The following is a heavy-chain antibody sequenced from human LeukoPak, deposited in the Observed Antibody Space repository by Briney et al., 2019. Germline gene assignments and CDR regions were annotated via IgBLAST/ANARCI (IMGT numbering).Heavy chain of an antibody. Sequence: GRSLRLSCAASGFTFSSYGMRGVRQAPGKGLEWVAVIWYDGSNRNYADSVKGRFTISRENSKNTLNLQMNSLRAEDTAVYYCVRDYYSRMDVWGQGTTVTVSS. CDR1: GFTFSSYG. CDR3: VRDYYSRMDV. CDR2: IWYDGSNR. J-gene: IGHJ6*02. V-gene: IGHV3-33*01.